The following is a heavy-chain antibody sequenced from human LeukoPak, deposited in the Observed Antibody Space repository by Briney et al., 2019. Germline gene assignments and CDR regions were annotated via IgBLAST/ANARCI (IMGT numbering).Heavy chain of an antibody. CDR3: ARAMATPSRAFDI. CDR1: GFTFSSYS. CDR2: ISSSSSYI. D-gene: IGHD5-24*01. J-gene: IGHJ3*02. V-gene: IGHV3-21*01. Sequence: GGSLTLSCAASGFTFSSYSMNWVRQAPGKGLEWVSSISSSSSYIYYADSVKGRFTISRDNAKNSLYLQMNSLRAEDTAVYYCARAMATPSRAFDIWGQGTMVTVSS.